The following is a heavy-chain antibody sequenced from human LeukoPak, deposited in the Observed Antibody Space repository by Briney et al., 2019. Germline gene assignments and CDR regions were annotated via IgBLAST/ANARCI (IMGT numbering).Heavy chain of an antibody. CDR1: GGSISSYY. Sequence: SETLSLTCTVSGGSISSYYWSWIRQPPGKGLEWIGYIYYSGSTNYNPSLKSRVTISVDTSKNQFSLKLSSVTAADTAVYYWARLSLSYYYDSSGYRFDPWGQGTLVTVSS. J-gene: IGHJ5*02. V-gene: IGHV4-59*08. CDR2: IYYSGST. CDR3: ARLSLSYYYDSSGYRFDP. D-gene: IGHD3-22*01.